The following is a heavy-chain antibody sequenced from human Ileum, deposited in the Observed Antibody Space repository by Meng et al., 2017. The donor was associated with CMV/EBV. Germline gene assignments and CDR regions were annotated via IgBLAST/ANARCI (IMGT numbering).Heavy chain of an antibody. CDR1: GDFANNFY. D-gene: IGHD4-17*01. V-gene: IGHV4-4*07. Sequence: GPGLVKPSETLSLTCNVSGDFANNFYWSWIRQPAGKGLQWIGRISTSGSDNYNPSLQSRVTMSVVTSKKHFSLTLRSVTAADTAVYYCARSGLRGIYVDYWGQGTLVTVSS. J-gene: IGHJ4*02. CDR2: ISTSGSD. CDR3: ARSGLRGIYVDY.